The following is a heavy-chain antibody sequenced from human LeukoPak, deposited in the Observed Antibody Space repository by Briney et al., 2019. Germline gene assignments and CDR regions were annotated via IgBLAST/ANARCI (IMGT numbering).Heavy chain of an antibody. D-gene: IGHD3-10*01. V-gene: IGHV4-59*08. CDR3: ARHAGYYGSGSYHGDWFDP. CDR1: GGSISSYY. J-gene: IGHJ5*02. CDR2: IYYSGST. Sequence: SETLSLTCTVSGGSISSYYWSWIRQPPGKGLEWIGYIYYSGSTNYNPSLKSRVTISVDTSKNQFSLKLSSVTAADTAVYYCARHAGYYGSGSYHGDWFDPWGQGTLVTVSS.